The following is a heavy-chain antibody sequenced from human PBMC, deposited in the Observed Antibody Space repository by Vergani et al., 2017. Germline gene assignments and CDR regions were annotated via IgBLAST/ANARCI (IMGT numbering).Heavy chain of an antibody. CDR3: ARGDYGILTGYRY. CDR1: EYTFSNYY. D-gene: IGHD3-9*01. J-gene: IGHJ4*02. V-gene: IGHV1-46*03. Sequence: QVQVVQSGAEVKKSGASVKVSCKTSEYTFSNYYMHWVRQAPGQGLEWTGIINPSGGHTNYAQKFQGRVTMTRDTSTSTVYMELSSLRSEDTAIYYCARGDYGILTGYRYWGQGTLVTVSA. CDR2: INPSGGHT.